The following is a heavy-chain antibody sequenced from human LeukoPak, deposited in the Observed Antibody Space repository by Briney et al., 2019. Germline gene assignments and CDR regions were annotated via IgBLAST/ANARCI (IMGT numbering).Heavy chain of an antibody. CDR3: ARHMGHGGNRHDAFDI. V-gene: IGHV4-59*08. CDR2: IYYSGST. J-gene: IGHJ3*02. Sequence: SETLSLTCTVSGGSISSYYWSWIRQPPGKGLEWIGYIYYSGSTNYNPSLKSRVTISVDTSKNQFSLKLSSVTAADTAVYYCARHMGHGGNRHDAFDIWGQGTMVTVSS. CDR1: GGSISSYY. D-gene: IGHD4-23*01.